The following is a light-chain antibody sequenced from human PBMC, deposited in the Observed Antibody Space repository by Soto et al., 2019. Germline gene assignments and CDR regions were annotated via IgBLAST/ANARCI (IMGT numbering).Light chain of an antibody. CDR3: AAWDGTLNGPV. CDR2: YDD. V-gene: IGLV1-36*01. CDR1: SSNIGNNA. J-gene: IGLJ2*01. Sequence: QSVLTQPPSVSEAPRQSVTISCSGSSSNIGNNAVNWYQQLPGQAPKLLIYYDDLLASGVSDRFSGSKSGTSASLAISGLQSEDEADYYCAAWDGTLNGPVFGGGTKVTVL.